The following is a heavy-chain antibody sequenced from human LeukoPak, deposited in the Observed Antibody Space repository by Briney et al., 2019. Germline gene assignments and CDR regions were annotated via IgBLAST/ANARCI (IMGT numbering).Heavy chain of an antibody. D-gene: IGHD3-3*01. Sequence: ASVRVSCKASGYTFTSYYMHWVRQAPGQGLEWMGIINPTGGSTSYALKFQGRVTMTRDMSTSTVYMELSSLRSEDTAVYYCARDRGRGYDFWSGYFDYWGQGTLVTVSS. V-gene: IGHV1-46*01. CDR3: ARDRGRGYDFWSGYFDY. J-gene: IGHJ4*02. CDR2: INPTGGST. CDR1: GYTFTSYY.